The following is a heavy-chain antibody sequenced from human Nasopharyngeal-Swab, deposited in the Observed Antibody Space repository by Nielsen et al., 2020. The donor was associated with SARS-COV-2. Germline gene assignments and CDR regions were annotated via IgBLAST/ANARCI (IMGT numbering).Heavy chain of an antibody. V-gene: IGHV3-53*01. D-gene: IGHD3-10*01. J-gene: IGHJ6*02. CDR1: GFTVSSNY. CDR3: ARDRGGVYYYYGMDV. CDR2: IYSGGST. Sequence: GGSLRLSCSASGFTVSSNYMSWVRPAPGKGLEWVSVIYSGGSTYYADSVKGRFTISRDNSKNTLYLQMNSLRAEDTAVYYCARDRGGVYYYYGMDVWGQGTTVTVSS.